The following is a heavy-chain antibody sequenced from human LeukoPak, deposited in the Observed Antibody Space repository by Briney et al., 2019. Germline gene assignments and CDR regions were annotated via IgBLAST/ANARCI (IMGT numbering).Heavy chain of an antibody. CDR1: GFTFSDYY. CDR2: ISNSGGST. CDR3: AKGGIAMADYYFDY. Sequence: GGSLRLSCAASGFTFSDYYMSWIRQAPGKGLEWVSAISNSGGSTYYADSVKGRFTISRDNSKNTLSLQMNSLRAEDTAVYYCAKGGIAMADYYFDYWGQGTLVTVSS. D-gene: IGHD6-19*01. V-gene: IGHV3-23*01. J-gene: IGHJ4*02.